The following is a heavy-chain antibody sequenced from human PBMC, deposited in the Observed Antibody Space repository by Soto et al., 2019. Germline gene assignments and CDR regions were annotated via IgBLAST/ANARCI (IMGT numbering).Heavy chain of an antibody. CDR1: GGTFSSYA. V-gene: IGHV1-69*13. D-gene: IGHD3-22*01. Sequence: ASVKVSCKASGGTFSSYAISWVRQAPGQGLEWMGGIIPIFGTANYAQKFQGRVTITADESTSTAYMELSSLRSEDTAVYYCARAQSRYYDSSGYYYFDYWGQGTLVTVSS. CDR2: IIPIFGTA. CDR3: ARAQSRYYDSSGYYYFDY. J-gene: IGHJ4*02.